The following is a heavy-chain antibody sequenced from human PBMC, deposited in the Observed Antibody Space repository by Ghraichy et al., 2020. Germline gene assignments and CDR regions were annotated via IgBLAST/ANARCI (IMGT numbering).Heavy chain of an antibody. CDR3: ARVGSGYYYAFYY. V-gene: IGHV4-59*01. Sequence: SETLSLTCTVSGGSISSYYWSWIRQPPGKGLEWIGYIYYSGSTNYNPSLKSRVTISVDTSKNQFSLKLSSVTAADTAVYYCARVGSGYYYAFYYWGQGTLVTVSS. J-gene: IGHJ4*02. CDR2: IYYSGST. D-gene: IGHD3-22*01. CDR1: GGSISSYY.